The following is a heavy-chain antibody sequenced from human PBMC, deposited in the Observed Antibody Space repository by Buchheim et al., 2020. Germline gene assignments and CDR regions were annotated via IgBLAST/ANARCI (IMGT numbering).Heavy chain of an antibody. CDR1: GFTFGSYA. CDR3: AKYASGSYYHGIY. V-gene: IGHV3-23*01. D-gene: IGHD3-10*01. CDR2: INGSGGTT. J-gene: IGHJ4*02. Sequence: EVQMLESGGGLVQPGGSLRLSCAASGFTFGSYALTWVRQAPGKGLEWVSSINGSGGTTYYADSVKGRFTISRDNSKNTLYLQMNSLRAEDTAVYYCAKYASGSYYHGIYWGQGTL.